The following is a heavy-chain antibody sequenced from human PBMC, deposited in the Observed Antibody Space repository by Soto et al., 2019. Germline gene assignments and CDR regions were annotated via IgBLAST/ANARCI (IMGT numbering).Heavy chain of an antibody. D-gene: IGHD6-13*01. CDR2: IYSGGST. CDR3: ARSFCIAAAGKTCWFDP. CDR1: GFTVSSNY. J-gene: IGHJ5*02. Sequence: GGSLRLSCAASGFTVSSNYMSWVRQAPGKGLEWVSVIYSGGSTYYADSVKGRFTISRDNSKNTLYLQMNSLRAEDTAVYYCARSFCIAAAGKTCWFDPWGQGTLVTVSS. V-gene: IGHV3-66*01.